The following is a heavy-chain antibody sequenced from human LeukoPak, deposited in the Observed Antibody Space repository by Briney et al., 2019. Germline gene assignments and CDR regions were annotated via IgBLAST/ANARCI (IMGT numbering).Heavy chain of an antibody. J-gene: IGHJ4*02. Sequence: GGSLRLSCAASGFTFSSYGMSWARQAPGKGLEWVSAIGGRDGSTYYADSVKGRFAISRDNSKNTLYVQMNSLRAEDTAVYYCAKGHYYGSGSLDYWGQGTLVTVSS. CDR3: AKGHYYGSGSLDY. V-gene: IGHV3-23*01. CDR2: IGGRDGST. CDR1: GFTFSSYG. D-gene: IGHD3-10*01.